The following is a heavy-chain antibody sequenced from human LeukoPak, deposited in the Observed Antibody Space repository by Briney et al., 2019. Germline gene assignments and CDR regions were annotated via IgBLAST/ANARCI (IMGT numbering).Heavy chain of an antibody. D-gene: IGHD3-10*01. CDR3: VRSGSYSTHFDY. CDR1: GFSFSRYG. CDR2: IRYDGGNN. J-gene: IGHJ4*02. Sequence: GGSLRLSCAASGFSFSRYGMHWVRQAPGKGLEWVAFIRYDGGNNYYADSVKGRFTISRDNSKNTLYVQMNSLRAEDTAVYYCVRSGSYSTHFDYWGQGTLVTVSS. V-gene: IGHV3-30*02.